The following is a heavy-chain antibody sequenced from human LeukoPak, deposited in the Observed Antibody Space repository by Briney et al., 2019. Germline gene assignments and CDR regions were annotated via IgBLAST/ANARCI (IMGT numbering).Heavy chain of an antibody. CDR3: TRDGRRTQLWHSPEGASDI. Sequence: GGSLRLSCAASGFTFSSYWMSWVRQAPGKGLEWVANIKQDGSEKYYVDSVKGRFTISRDNAKNSLYLQMNSLKTEDTGVYHCTRDGRRTQLWHSPEGASDIWGQGTMVTVSS. CDR2: IKQDGSEK. CDR1: GFTFSSYW. D-gene: IGHD5-18*01. V-gene: IGHV3-7*03. J-gene: IGHJ3*02.